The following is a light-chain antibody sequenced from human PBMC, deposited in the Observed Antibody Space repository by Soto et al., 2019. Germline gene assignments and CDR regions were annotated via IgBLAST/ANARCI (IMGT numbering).Light chain of an antibody. CDR1: QTVRNNY. V-gene: IGKV3-20*01. Sequence: EFVLTQSPGTLSLSPGERATLSCRASQTVRNNYLAWYQQKPGQAPRLLIYDASSRATGIPDRFSGGGSGTDFTLTISRLEPEDCAVYYCQQFSSYPLTFGGGTKVDTK. CDR3: QQFSSYPLT. CDR2: DAS. J-gene: IGKJ4*01.